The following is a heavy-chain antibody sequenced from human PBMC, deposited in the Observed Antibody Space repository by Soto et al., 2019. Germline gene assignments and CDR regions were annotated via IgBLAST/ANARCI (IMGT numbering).Heavy chain of an antibody. D-gene: IGHD2-2*01. CDR3: ARAKEGYCSSTSCYLGNWFDP. Sequence: PSETLSLTCTVSGGSISSYYWSWIRQPPRKGLEWIGYIYYSGSTNYNPSLKSRVTISVDTSKNQFSLKLSSVTAADTAVYYCARAKEGYCSSTSCYLGNWFDPWGQGTLVTVSS. J-gene: IGHJ5*02. CDR1: GGSISSYY. CDR2: IYYSGST. V-gene: IGHV4-59*01.